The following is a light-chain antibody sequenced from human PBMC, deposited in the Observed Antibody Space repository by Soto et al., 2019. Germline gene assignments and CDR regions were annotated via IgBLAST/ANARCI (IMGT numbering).Light chain of an antibody. CDR1: QTVSTYY. J-gene: IGKJ1*01. Sequence: EIVLTQSPGTLSLSRGERATLSCRASQTVSTYYLAWYQQKPGQAPSLLIYGASSRATGIPDRFSGSGSGTDFTLTISRLEPEVFAVYYCQQYGSSPVTFGQGTKVEIK. CDR2: GAS. V-gene: IGKV3-20*01. CDR3: QQYGSSPVT.